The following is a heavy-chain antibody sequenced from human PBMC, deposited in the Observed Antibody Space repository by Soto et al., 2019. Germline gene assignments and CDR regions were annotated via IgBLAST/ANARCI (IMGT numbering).Heavy chain of an antibody. CDR3: AISYYYGSGSYCFSSSDYYYYYGMDV. D-gene: IGHD3-10*01. V-gene: IGHV4-39*01. Sequence: PSETRSLTCTVSGASISSSSCYWGWIRQPPGKGLEWIGSIYYSGSTYYNPSLKSRVTISVDTSKNQFSLKLSSVTAADTAVYYCAISYYYGSGSYCFSSSDYYYYYGMDVWGQGTTVT. CDR1: GASISSSSCY. CDR2: IYYSGST. J-gene: IGHJ6*02.